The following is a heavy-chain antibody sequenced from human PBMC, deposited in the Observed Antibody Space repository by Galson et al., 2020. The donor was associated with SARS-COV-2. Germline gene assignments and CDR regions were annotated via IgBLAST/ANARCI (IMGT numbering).Heavy chain of an antibody. V-gene: IGHV4-59*08. D-gene: IGHD2-15*01. CDR3: ARGPAATYYYSMDV. CDR2: IYYSGST. Sequence: SQTLSLTCTVSGGSISSYYWSWIRQPPGKGLEWIGYIYYSGSTNYNPSLKSRVTISVDTSKNQFSLKLSSVTAADTAVYYCARGPAATYYYSMDVWGKGTTVTVSS. CDR1: GGSISSYY. J-gene: IGHJ6*03.